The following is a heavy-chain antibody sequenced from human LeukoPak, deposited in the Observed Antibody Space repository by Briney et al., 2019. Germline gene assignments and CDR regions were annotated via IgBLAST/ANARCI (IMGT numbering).Heavy chain of an antibody. CDR2: INPNSGST. D-gene: IGHD2-15*01. J-gene: IGHJ5*01. V-gene: IGHV1-2*02. CDR3: ARQADNNWFDS. CDR1: GYTFTGYY. Sequence: GASVNVSCKASGYTFTGYYMHWVRQAPGQGLEWMGWINPNSGSTKYAQKFQGRVTMTRDTSISTAYMELSGLRSDDSAVFYCARQADNNWFDSWGQGTLVTVSS.